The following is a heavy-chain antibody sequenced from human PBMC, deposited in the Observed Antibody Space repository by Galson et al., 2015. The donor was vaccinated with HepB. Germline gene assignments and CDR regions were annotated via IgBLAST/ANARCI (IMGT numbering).Heavy chain of an antibody. V-gene: IGHV3-74*01. Sequence: SLRLSCAASGFTFSSYWMHWVRQAPGKGLVWVSRINSDGSSTSYADSVKGRFTISRDNAKNTLYLQMNSLRAEDTAVYYCARVGLTSGWYNYYYGMDVWGQGTTVTVSS. CDR1: GFTFSSYW. CDR2: INSDGSST. J-gene: IGHJ6*02. CDR3: ARVGLTSGWYNYYYGMDV. D-gene: IGHD6-19*01.